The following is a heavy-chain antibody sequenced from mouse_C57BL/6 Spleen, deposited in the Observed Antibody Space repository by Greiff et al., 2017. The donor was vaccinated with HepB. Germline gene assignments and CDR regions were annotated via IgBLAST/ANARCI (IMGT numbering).Heavy chain of an antibody. CDR2: INPGSGGT. J-gene: IGHJ2*01. Sequence: VMLVESGAELVRPGTSVKVSCKASGYAFTNYLIEWVKQRPGQGLEWIGVINPGSGGTNYNEKFKGKATLTADKSSSTAYMQLSSLTSEDSAVYFCARGGNHNHYFDYWGQGTTLTVSS. CDR1: GYAFTNYL. V-gene: IGHV1-54*01. D-gene: IGHD1-3*01. CDR3: ARGGNHNHYFDY.